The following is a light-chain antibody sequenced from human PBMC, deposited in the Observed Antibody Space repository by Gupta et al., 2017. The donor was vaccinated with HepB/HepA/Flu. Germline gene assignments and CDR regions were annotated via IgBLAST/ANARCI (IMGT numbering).Light chain of an antibody. Sequence: SYVLTQPPSVSVSPGEPAPITCGGHNIGGKSVHWYQHKPGQAPVGVLFYDSVRPSGMPARFSCANSGNTATSTTSRVEVGDEADDSCYVSDNTADPYMVFGGGTRLTVL. V-gene: IGLV3-21*01. CDR2: YDS. CDR1: NIGGKS. CDR3: YVSDNTADPYMV. J-gene: IGLJ2*01.